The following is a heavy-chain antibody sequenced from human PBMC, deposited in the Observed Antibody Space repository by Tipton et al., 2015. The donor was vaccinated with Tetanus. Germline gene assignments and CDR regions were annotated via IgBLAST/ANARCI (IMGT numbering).Heavy chain of an antibody. V-gene: IGHV3-30-3*01. CDR1: GFAFSPYT. D-gene: IGHD3-16*01. J-gene: IGHJ4*02. Sequence: SLRLSCAASGFAFSPYTFHWVRQAPGKGLEWVALISHDGITNYYADSVKGRFTISRDNSKNTLNLHMNSLSSEDTAVYYCARGVGDECTASGDYWGQGTLVTVSS. CDR3: ARGVGDECTASGDY. CDR2: ISHDGITN.